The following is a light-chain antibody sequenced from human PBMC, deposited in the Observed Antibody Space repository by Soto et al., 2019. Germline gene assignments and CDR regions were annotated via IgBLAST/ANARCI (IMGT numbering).Light chain of an antibody. CDR3: GSWDSSLSAYV. CDR2: DDN. J-gene: IGLJ1*01. V-gene: IGLV1-51*01. Sequence: QSVLTQPPSVSAAPGQKVTISCSGSSSNIGGNSVSWYQQLPGTVPKLLIYDDNKRPSGIPDRFSGSKSGTPATLGITGFQTGDEADYYCGSWDSSLSAYVFGTGTRSPS. CDR1: SSNIGGNS.